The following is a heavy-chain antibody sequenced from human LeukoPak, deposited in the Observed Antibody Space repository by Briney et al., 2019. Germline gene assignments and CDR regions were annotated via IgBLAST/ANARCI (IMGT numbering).Heavy chain of an antibody. Sequence: AGTMSLSCAASGFTFSNYAMSWVRQAPGKGLEWVSDISHNGGSPYYADSVKGRFTISRDNSKNTLYLHVNNLRAEDTAVYYCVKDRYQSSGYRALDHWGQGTLVTVSS. CDR1: GFTFSNYA. V-gene: IGHV3-23*01. CDR2: ISHNGGSP. J-gene: IGHJ4*02. D-gene: IGHD3-22*01. CDR3: VKDRYQSSGYRALDH.